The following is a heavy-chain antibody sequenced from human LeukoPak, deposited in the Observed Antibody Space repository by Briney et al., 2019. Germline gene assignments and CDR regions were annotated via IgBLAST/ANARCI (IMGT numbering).Heavy chain of an antibody. CDR2: IKEDGSEA. D-gene: IGHD6-13*01. J-gene: IGHJ5*02. V-gene: IGHV3-7*01. Sequence: GGSLRLSCEAAGFTFSRYWMSWVRQATGKGLECVAKIKEDGSEAHYVDSVKGRFTISRDNAKKSLYLQMNSLRAEDTAVYYCARVIAAAGTPYNWFDPWGQGTLVTVSS. CDR1: GFTFSRYW. CDR3: ARVIAAAGTPYNWFDP.